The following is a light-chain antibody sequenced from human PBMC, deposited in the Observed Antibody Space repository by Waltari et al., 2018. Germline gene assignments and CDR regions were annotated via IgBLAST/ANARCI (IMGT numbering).Light chain of an antibody. Sequence: DIQMTQSPSSLSASVGDRVTITCWASQSIGNYLSWYQQRPGKAPNLLIYAASSLQSGVPSRFSGSGSETDFTLTISSLQPEDFATYYCQQSYSSLRTFGGGTKVEI. CDR2: AAS. CDR1: QSIGNY. CDR3: QQSYSSLRT. J-gene: IGKJ4*01. V-gene: IGKV1-39*01.